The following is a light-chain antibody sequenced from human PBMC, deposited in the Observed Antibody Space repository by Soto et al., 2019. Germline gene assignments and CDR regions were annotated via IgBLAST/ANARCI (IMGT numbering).Light chain of an antibody. CDR2: QVT. Sequence: QSALTQPASVSGSPGQSITISCTGTSSDVGNYNFVSWYQHHAGTAPKLIIYQVTNRPSGVSDRFSGSKSGDTASLTISGLQAEDEADYYCTSYTAFSTDILFGGGTKPPS. CDR1: SSDVGNYNF. CDR3: TSYTAFSTDIL. V-gene: IGLV2-14*01. J-gene: IGLJ2*01.